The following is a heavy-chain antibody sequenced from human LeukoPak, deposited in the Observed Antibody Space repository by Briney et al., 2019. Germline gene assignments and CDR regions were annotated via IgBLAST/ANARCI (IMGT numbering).Heavy chain of an antibody. J-gene: IGHJ4*02. Sequence: SETLSLTCTVSGGSISSYYWSWIRQPPGKGLEWIGYIYYSGSTNYNPSLKSRLTISADTSKNQFSLKLSSVTAADTAVCFCARHEGYSYAFAYWGQGTLVTVSS. CDR2: IYYSGST. CDR1: GGSISSYY. D-gene: IGHD5-18*01. V-gene: IGHV4-59*08. CDR3: ARHEGYSYAFAY.